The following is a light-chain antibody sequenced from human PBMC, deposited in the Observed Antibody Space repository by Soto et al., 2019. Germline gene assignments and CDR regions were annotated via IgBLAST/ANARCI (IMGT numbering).Light chain of an antibody. J-gene: IGLJ2*01. V-gene: IGLV1-44*01. CDR1: SSNIGSNP. Sequence: QSVLTQPPSASGTPGQRVTISCSGSSSNIGSNPVNWYQQLPGTAPKLLIYSNNQRPSGVPDRFSGSKSGTSASLAISALQSEDEADYYWAAWDSSLNAHLLFGGGTKLTVL. CDR2: SNN. CDR3: AAWDSSLNAHLL.